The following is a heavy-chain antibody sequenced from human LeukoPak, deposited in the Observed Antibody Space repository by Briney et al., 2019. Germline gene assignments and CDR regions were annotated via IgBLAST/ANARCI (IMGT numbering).Heavy chain of an antibody. J-gene: IGHJ4*01. CDR2: IYTSGST. D-gene: IGHD5-12*01. CDR1: GGSISGYY. V-gene: IGHV4-4*07. CDR3: AREHPVAIAADY. Sequence: SETLSLTCTVSGGSISGYYWSWVRQPAGRALESIGRIYTSGSTNYNPSLESRVTMSVDTSKNQFSLKLSSVTAADTAVYYCAREHPVAIAADYGGQEPWSPSPQ.